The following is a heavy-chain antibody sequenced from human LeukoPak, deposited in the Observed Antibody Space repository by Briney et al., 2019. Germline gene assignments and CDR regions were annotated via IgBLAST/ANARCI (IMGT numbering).Heavy chain of an antibody. Sequence: SETLSLTCTVSGGSISSYYWSWIRQPPGKGLEWIGYIYYSGSTNYNPSLKSRVTISVDTSKNQFSLKLSSVTAADAAVYYCARDPSGTGGYWGQGTLVTVSS. CDR2: IYYSGST. CDR3: ARDPSGTGGY. D-gene: IGHD1-26*01. V-gene: IGHV4-59*12. J-gene: IGHJ4*02. CDR1: GGSISSYY.